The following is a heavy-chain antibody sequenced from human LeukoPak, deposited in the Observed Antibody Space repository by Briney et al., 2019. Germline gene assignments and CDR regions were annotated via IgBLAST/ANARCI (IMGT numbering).Heavy chain of an antibody. CDR3: ARRGGTAAGNYFDY. V-gene: IGHV4-39*01. CDR2: IYYSGST. D-gene: IGHD6-13*01. CDR1: GGSISTSSYY. J-gene: IGHJ4*02. Sequence: RPSETLSLTCTVSGGSISTSSYYWGWLRQPPGKGLEWIVNIYYSGSTHYNPSLKSRVTTSIDTSKNQFSLEVSSVTAADTAVYFCARRGGTAAGNYFDYWGRGILVTVSS.